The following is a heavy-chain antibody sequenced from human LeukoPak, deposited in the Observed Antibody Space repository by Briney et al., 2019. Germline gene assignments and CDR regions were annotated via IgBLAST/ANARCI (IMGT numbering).Heavy chain of an antibody. CDR3: AKCVTGWPNWFDP. V-gene: IGHV3-23*01. D-gene: IGHD6-19*01. CDR1: GSTFSNYA. CDR2: IRTSGDNT. Sequence: PGGSLRLSCAASGSTFSNYAMSWVRQAPGKGLEWVSTIRTSGDNTYYADSVKGRFTISRDNSKNTLYLQMISLRAEDTALYYCAKCVTGWPNWFDPWGQGTLVTVSS. J-gene: IGHJ5*02.